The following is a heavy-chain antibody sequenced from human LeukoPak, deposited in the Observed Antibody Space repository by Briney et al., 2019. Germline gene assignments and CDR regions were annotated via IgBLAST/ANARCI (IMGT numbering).Heavy chain of an antibody. CDR2: IKQDGSEK. V-gene: IGHV3-7*01. CDR3: ARPPRNYYYYYMDV. CDR1: GFIFSGYA. Sequence: GGSLRLSCAASGFIFSGYAMSWVRQAPGKGLEWVANIKQDGSEKYYVDSVKGRFTISRDNAKNSLYLQMNSLRAEDTAVYYCARPPRNYYYYYMDVWGKGTTVTVSS. J-gene: IGHJ6*03.